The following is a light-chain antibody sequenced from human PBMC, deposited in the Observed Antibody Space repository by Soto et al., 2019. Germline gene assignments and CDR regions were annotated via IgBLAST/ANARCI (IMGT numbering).Light chain of an antibody. V-gene: IGLV3-9*01. CDR2: RDT. CDR1: NIGSKN. Sequence: SYELTQPLSVSVALGQTARITCGGNNIGSKNVHWYQQKPGQAPVLVIYRDTNRPSGIPERFSGSNSGNTATLTISRAQAGDEADYYCQVRDSSPVFGTGTKLTVL. CDR3: QVRDSSPV. J-gene: IGLJ1*01.